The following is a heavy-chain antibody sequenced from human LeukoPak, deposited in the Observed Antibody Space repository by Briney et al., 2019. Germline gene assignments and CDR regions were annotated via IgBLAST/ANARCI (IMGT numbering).Heavy chain of an antibody. V-gene: IGHV4-59*01. D-gene: IGHD5-18*01. J-gene: IGHJ6*02. CDR3: ARESRGYRYGYFYYYDMDV. Sequence: SETLSLTCTVSGGSITPYYWGWIRQPPGQGLEWIGYIYHSGSTNYNPSLKSRLTISIDTSKYQFSLRLISVTAADTAVYYCARESRGYRYGYFYYYDMDVWGQGTTVTVSS. CDR1: GGSITPYY. CDR2: IYHSGST.